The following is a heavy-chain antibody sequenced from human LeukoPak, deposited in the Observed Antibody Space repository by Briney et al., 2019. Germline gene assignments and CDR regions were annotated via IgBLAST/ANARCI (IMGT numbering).Heavy chain of an antibody. V-gene: IGHV3-23*01. CDR1: GFTFSSYA. J-gene: IGHJ3*02. D-gene: IGHD6-19*01. Sequence: PGGSLRLSCAAPGFTFSSYAMSWVRQAPGKGLEWVSAISGSGVSTYYADSVKGRFTISRDNSKKTLYLQMNSLRAEDTAVYYCAKDQVSSGPKEHDAFDIWGQGTMVTVSS. CDR2: ISGSGVST. CDR3: AKDQVSSGPKEHDAFDI.